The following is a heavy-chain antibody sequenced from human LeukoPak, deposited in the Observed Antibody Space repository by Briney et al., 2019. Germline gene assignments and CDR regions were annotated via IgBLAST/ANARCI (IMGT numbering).Heavy chain of an antibody. CDR1: GYSFTSYW. D-gene: IGHD5-18*01. CDR2: IYPGDSDT. CDR3: ARRRGYSYGLNAFDI. J-gene: IGHJ3*02. Sequence: HGESLKISCKGSGYSFTSYWIGWVRQMPGKGLEWMGIIYPGDSDTRYSPSLQGQVTISADKSISTAYLQWSSLKASDTAMYYCARRRGYSYGLNAFDIWGQGTMVTVSS. V-gene: IGHV5-51*01.